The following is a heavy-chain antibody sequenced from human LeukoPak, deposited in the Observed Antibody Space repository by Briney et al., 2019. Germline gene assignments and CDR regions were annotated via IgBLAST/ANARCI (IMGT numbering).Heavy chain of an antibody. J-gene: IGHJ4*02. CDR3: ARLNMVLGALRHFDY. D-gene: IGHD3-10*01. CDR2: IYPGDSDT. CDR1: GYSFTSYW. Sequence: GESLKISCKGSGYSFTSYWIGWVRQMPGKGLEWMGIIYPGDSDTRYSPSFQGQVTISADKSISTAYLQWSSLKASDTAMYYCARLNMVLGALRHFDYWGQGTLVTVSS. V-gene: IGHV5-51*01.